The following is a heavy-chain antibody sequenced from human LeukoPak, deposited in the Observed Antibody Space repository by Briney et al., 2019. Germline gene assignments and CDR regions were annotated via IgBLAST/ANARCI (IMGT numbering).Heavy chain of an antibody. V-gene: IGHV4-31*03. D-gene: IGHD3-10*01. Sequence: SQTLSLTCTVSGGSISSGGYYWSWIRQHPGKGLEWIGYIYYSGSTNYNPSLKSRVTISVDTSKNQFSLKLSSVTAADTAVYYCARGRENYYGSGSYGYWGQGILVTVSS. CDR2: IYYSGST. CDR1: GGSISSGGYY. J-gene: IGHJ4*02. CDR3: ARGRENYYGSGSYGY.